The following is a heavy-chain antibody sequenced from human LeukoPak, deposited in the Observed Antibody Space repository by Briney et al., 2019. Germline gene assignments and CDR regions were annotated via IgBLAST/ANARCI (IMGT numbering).Heavy chain of an antibody. CDR2: IYWDDDK. J-gene: IGHJ5*02. CDR1: GFSLSTSGVG. CDR3: AHQYSSSWYGWFDP. Sequence: ESGPTLVKPTQTLTLTCTFSGFSLSTSGVGVGWIRQPPGKALEWLALIYWDDDKRYSPSLKSWLTITKDTSKNQVVLTMTNMDPVDTATYYCAHQYSSSWYGWFDPWGQGTLVTVSS. V-gene: IGHV2-5*02. D-gene: IGHD6-13*01.